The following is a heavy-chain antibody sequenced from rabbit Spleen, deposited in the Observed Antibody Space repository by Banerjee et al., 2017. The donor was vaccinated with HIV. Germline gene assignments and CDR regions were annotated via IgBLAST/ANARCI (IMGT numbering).Heavy chain of an antibody. J-gene: IGHJ4*01. Sequence: QEQLTETGGGLVQPGGSLTLSCKASGFSFSDRDVMCWVRQAPGKGLQWIACINTYTGKPVYATWPKGRFTISRTSSTTVTLQMTSLTAADTATYFCARDLASVVGWNFNLWGPGTLVTVS. V-gene: IGHV1S45*01. CDR2: INTYTGKP. CDR3: ARDLASVVGWNFNL. D-gene: IGHD3-1*01. CDR1: GFSFSDRDV.